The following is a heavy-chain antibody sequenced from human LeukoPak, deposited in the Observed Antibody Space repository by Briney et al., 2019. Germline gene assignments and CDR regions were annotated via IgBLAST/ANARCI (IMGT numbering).Heavy chain of an antibody. CDR1: GYTFTSYG. CDR3: ARLAPHRGLWVDENSYMDV. D-gene: IGHD4/OR15-4a*01. V-gene: IGHV1-18*01. J-gene: IGHJ6*03. CDR2: ISGYNGHT. Sequence: GSSVTVSCKASGYTFTSYGIGWVRQAPGQGLEWMGWISGYNGHTDYPQQFQGRVTMTTDTSTSTAYLELRSLTSDDTAVYYCARLAPHRGLWVDENSYMDVWGKGTTVTVSS.